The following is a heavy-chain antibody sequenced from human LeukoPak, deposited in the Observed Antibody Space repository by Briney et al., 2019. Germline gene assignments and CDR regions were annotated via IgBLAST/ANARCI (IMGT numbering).Heavy chain of an antibody. CDR3: ARDLGGGCPPLDY. D-gene: IGHD2-15*01. CDR2: IYDGGST. J-gene: IGHJ4*02. V-gene: IGHV3-66*01. CDR1: GFTFSSYA. Sequence: GGSLRLSCAASGFTFSSYAMSWVRQAPGKGLEWVSVIYDGGSTYYADSVKGRFTISRDKSKNMVYLQMDTLRVEDTAVYYCARDLGGGCPPLDYWGQGTLVTVSS.